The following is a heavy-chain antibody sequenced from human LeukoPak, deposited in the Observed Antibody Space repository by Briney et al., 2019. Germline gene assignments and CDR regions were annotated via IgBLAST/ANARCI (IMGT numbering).Heavy chain of an antibody. J-gene: IGHJ5*02. CDR3: ARAYDFWSGLNWFDP. V-gene: IGHV1-2*02. Sequence: ASVKVSCKASGYTVTAYYVHWVRQAPGQGLEWMGWINPNSGGTNYAQKFQGRVTMTRDTSISTAYMELSRLRSDDTAVYYCARAYDFWSGLNWFDPWGQGTLVTVSS. CDR2: INPNSGGT. D-gene: IGHD3-3*01. CDR1: GYTVTAYY.